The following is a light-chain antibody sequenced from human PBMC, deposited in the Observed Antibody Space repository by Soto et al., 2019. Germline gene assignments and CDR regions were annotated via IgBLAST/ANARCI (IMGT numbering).Light chain of an antibody. CDR1: SNDVGSYNF. V-gene: IGLV2-14*03. CDR3: SSYTRSSTVL. J-gene: IGLJ2*01. Sequence: QSALTQPASVSGSPGQSITISCIGTSNDVGSYNFVSWYQKHPNTAPRLIIYDVSNPPSGVYNRFSGSKSDNTASLTISGLQAEDEADYYCSSYTRSSTVLFGGGTKLTVL. CDR2: DVS.